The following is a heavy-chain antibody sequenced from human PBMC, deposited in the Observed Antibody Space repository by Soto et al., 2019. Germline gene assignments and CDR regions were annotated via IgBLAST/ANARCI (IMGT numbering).Heavy chain of an antibody. D-gene: IGHD1-1*01. CDR3: ARDLWVEPELYYYGMDV. Sequence: QVQLQESGPGLVRPSQTLSLTCTVSGDSISSAGYYWSWIRQTPGKGLEWIGHISYSGTTYYRPSLKSRLTISVAKFKNHCSLRLTSVTAADTAVYYCARDLWVEPELYYYGMDVWGQGTTVTVSS. CDR1: GDSISSAGYY. V-gene: IGHV4-30-4*01. J-gene: IGHJ6*02. CDR2: ISYSGTT.